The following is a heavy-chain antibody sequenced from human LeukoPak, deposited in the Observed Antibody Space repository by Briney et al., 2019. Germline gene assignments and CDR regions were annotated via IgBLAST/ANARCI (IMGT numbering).Heavy chain of an antibody. D-gene: IGHD6-13*01. CDR3: ARDWQRGIAAAGPAY. CDR2: ISSSSSTI. V-gene: IGHV3-48*01. J-gene: IGHJ4*02. CDR1: GFTFSSYS. Sequence: GGSLRLSCAASGFTFSSYSMNWVRQAPGKGLEWVSYISSSSSTIYYADSVKGGFTISGDNAKNSLYLQMNSLRAEDTAVYYCARDWQRGIAAAGPAYWGQGTLVTVSS.